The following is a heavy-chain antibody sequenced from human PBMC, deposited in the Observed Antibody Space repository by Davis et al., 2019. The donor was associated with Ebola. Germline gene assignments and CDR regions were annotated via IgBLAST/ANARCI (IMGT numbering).Heavy chain of an antibody. V-gene: IGHV5-10-1*01. CDR3: ATIDRRTTVTTRY. D-gene: IGHD4-17*01. CDR2: IDPSYSYT. CDR1: WYSFPTHW. J-gene: IGHJ4*02. Sequence: GGFLETPRYCSWYSFPTHWITWVRQRPGNALERQGTIDPSYSYTDYSASFQGHVTISADNSISTAYLQWSSLKAPDIAMYYCATIDRRTTVTTRYWGKGTLVTVSP.